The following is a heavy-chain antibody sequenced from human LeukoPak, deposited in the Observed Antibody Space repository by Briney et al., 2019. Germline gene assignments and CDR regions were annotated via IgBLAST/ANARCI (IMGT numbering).Heavy chain of an antibody. V-gene: IGHV4-59*01. Sequence: SETLSLTCTVSGGSISSYYWSWIRQPPGKGLEWIGCIYYSGSTNYNPSLKSRVTISVDTSKNQFSLSLSSVTATDTAVYYCARGYGSGSRSTGPKTNWFDPWGQGTLVTVSS. CDR2: IYYSGST. D-gene: IGHD3-10*01. CDR1: GGSISSYY. CDR3: ARGYGSGSRSTGPKTNWFDP. J-gene: IGHJ5*02.